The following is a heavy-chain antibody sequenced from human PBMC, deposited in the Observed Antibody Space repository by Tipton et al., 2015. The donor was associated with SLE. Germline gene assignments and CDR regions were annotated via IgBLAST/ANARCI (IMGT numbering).Heavy chain of an antibody. D-gene: IGHD6-19*01. CDR3: AGSTGWYALDM. Sequence: TLSLTCSVSGDSISDERYHWSWLRQSPGKGLEWIGYIFYTGQTYYNPSLQSQVVISLDTSKNQFSLKLTSVTAADTAVYYCAGSTGWYALDMWGPGTMVTVSS. J-gene: IGHJ3*02. CDR2: IFYTGQT. V-gene: IGHV4-31*01. CDR1: GDSISDERYH.